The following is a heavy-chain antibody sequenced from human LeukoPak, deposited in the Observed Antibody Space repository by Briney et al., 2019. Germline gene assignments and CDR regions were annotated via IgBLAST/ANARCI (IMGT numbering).Heavy chain of an antibody. CDR2: IFHTGSA. CDR3: ARPRRWDGSGYMDV. Sequence: EPSETLSLTCNVSGYSISSGYYWGWIRQPPGKGLEYIGSIFHTGSADYNPSLKSQVTLSVDTSKNQFSLKLSSVTAADTAVYYCARPRRWDGSGYMDVWGKGTTVTISS. D-gene: IGHD3-10*01. J-gene: IGHJ6*03. CDR1: GYSISSGYY. V-gene: IGHV4-38-2*02.